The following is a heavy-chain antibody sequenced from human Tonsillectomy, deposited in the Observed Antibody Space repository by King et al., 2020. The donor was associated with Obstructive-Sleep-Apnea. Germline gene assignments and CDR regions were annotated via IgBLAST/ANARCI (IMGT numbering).Heavy chain of an antibody. Sequence: VQLVESGGGLVQPGRSLRLSCAASGFTFDDYAMHWVRQAPGKGLEWVSGISWNSGSIGYADSVKGRFTISRDNAKNSLYLQMNSLRAEDTALYYCASQAKHCSSTRCYDYWGQGTLVTVSS. J-gene: IGHJ4*02. D-gene: IGHD2-2*01. CDR1: GFTFDDYA. CDR2: ISWNSGSI. CDR3: ASQAKHCSSTRCYDY. V-gene: IGHV3-9*01.